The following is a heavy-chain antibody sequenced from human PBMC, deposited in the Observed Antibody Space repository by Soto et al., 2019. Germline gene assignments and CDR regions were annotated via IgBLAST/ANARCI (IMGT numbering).Heavy chain of an antibody. V-gene: IGHV3-30-3*01. Sequence: GGSLRLSCAVSGFTFSSHSMHWVRQPPGKGLEWVALIYPEGDNKYYADSVKGRFTTSRDNSKNTMYLQMNSLRVEDTAVYYCARDDEGGVVAAVPTVMDPPNPLQSLPWG. J-gene: IGHJ5*02. CDR2: IYPEGDNK. D-gene: IGHD2-15*01. CDR3: ARDDEGGVVAAVPTVMDPPNPLQSLP. CDR1: GFTFSSHS.